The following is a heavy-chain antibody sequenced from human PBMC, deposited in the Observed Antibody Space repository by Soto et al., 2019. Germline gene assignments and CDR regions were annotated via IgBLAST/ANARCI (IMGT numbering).Heavy chain of an antibody. CDR2: ISSSSSTI. Sequence: GSLRLSCAASGFTFSSYSMNWVRQAPGKGLEWVSYISSSSSTIYYADSVKGRFTISRDNAKNSLYLQMNSLGDEDTAVYYCARDFNDDGMDVWGQGTTVTVSS. CDR1: GFTFSSYS. D-gene: IGHD2-8*01. V-gene: IGHV3-48*02. J-gene: IGHJ6*02. CDR3: ARDFNDDGMDV.